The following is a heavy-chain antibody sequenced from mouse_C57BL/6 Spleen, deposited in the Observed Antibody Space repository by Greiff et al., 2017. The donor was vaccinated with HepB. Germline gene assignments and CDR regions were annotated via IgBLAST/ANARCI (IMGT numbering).Heavy chain of an antibody. Sequence: QVQLQQPGAELVKPGASVKLSCKASGYTFTSYWMHWVKQRPGQGLEWIGMIHPNSGSTNYNEKFKSKATLTVDKSSSTAYMQLSSLTSEDSAVYYCAINGYRYYAMDYWGQGTSVTVSS. J-gene: IGHJ4*01. CDR2: IHPNSGST. V-gene: IGHV1-64*01. D-gene: IGHD2-2*01. CDR1: GYTFTSYW. CDR3: AINGYRYYAMDY.